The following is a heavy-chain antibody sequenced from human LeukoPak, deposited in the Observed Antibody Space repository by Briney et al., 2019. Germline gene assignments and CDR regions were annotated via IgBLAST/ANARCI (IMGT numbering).Heavy chain of an antibody. CDR1: GFTFSSYG. V-gene: IGHV3-30*18. Sequence: PGGSLRLSCEASGFTFSSYGMHWVRQAPGKGLEWVAVISYDGSNKYYADSVKGRFTISRDNSKNTLYLQMNSLRAEDTAVYYCAKGIRGYYDSSGQPWGQGTLVTVSS. D-gene: IGHD3-22*01. CDR2: ISYDGSNK. CDR3: AKGIRGYYDSSGQP. J-gene: IGHJ4*02.